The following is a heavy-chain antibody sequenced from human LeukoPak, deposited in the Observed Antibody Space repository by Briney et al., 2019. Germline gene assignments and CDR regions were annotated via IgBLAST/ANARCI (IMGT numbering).Heavy chain of an antibody. Sequence: GASVKVSCKASGYTFRTHWMHWVRQAPGQGLEWMAIINPSGDVRSYAQKFQGRVTVTRDMSTRTVYMELSDLRPEDTAVYYCARDYSGEWEQLTGWWFDPWGQGTLVIVSS. CDR2: INPSGDVR. J-gene: IGHJ5*02. D-gene: IGHD1-26*01. V-gene: IGHV1-46*01. CDR3: ARDYSGEWEQLTGWWFDP. CDR1: GYTFRTHW.